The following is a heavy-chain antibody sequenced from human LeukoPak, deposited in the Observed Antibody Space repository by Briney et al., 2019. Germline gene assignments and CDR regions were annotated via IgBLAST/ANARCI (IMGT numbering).Heavy chain of an antibody. CDR1: GGSISSYY. CDR3: ARGGNYYYDSSGYYYEAFDI. J-gene: IGHJ3*02. V-gene: IGHV4-59*01. CDR2: IYYSGST. Sequence: SETLPLTCTVSGGSISSYYWSWIRQPPGKGLEWIGYIYYSGSTNYNPSLKSRVTISVDTSKNQFSLKLSSVTAADTAVYYCARGGNYYYDSSGYYYEAFDIWGQGTMVTVSS. D-gene: IGHD3-22*01.